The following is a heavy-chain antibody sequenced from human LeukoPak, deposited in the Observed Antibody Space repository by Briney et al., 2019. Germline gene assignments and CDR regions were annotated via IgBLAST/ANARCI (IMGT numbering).Heavy chain of an antibody. CDR2: VFYTGTT. D-gene: IGHD4-17*01. V-gene: IGHV4-59*01. CDR1: GDSISGYY. J-gene: IGHJ4*02. Sequence: PSETLSLTCTVSGDSISGYYWNWIRQPPGKGLEWIGHVFYTGTTKYHPSLKSRIVISVDTSSNQFSLKLRSVTTADTAVYYCARGITVTTTSDHLDFWGQGILVTVPS. CDR3: ARGITVTTTSDHLDF.